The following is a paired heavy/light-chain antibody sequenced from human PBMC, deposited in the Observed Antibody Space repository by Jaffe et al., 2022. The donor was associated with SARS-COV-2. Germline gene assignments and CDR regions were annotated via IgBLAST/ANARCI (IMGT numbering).Light chain of an antibody. Sequence: EIVLTQSPATLSLSPGERATLSCRASQSVSSYLAWYQQKPGQAPRLLIYDASNRATGIPARFSGSGSGTDFTLTISSLEPEDFAVYYCQQRSNWPPTFGPGTKVDIK. J-gene: IGKJ3*01. V-gene: IGKV3-11*01. CDR3: QQRSNWPPT. CDR2: DAS. CDR1: QSVSSY.
Heavy chain of an antibody. CDR1: GYTLTELS. J-gene: IGHJ6*02. CDR3: ATDGPLAYCGGDCSPGYYYGMDV. V-gene: IGHV1-24*01. CDR2: FDPEDGET. Sequence: QVQLVQSGAEVKKPGASVKVSCKVSGYTLTELSMHWVRQAPGKGLEWMGGFDPEDGETIYAQKFQGRVTMTEDTSTDTAYMELSSLRSEDTAVYYCATDGPLAYCGGDCSPGYYYGMDVWGQGTTVTVSS. D-gene: IGHD2-21*02.